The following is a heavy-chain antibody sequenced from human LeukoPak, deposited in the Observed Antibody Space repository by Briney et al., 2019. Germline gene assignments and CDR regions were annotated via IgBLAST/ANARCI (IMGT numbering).Heavy chain of an antibody. CDR2: IIPIFGTA. Sequence: GASVKVSCKASGGTFISYAISWVRQAPGQGLEWMGGIIPIFGTANYAQKFQGRVTITADESTSTAYMELSSLRSEDTAVYCCARGTTVTTSFDYWGQGTLVTVSS. CDR1: GGTFISYA. CDR3: ARGTTVTTSFDY. V-gene: IGHV1-69*13. J-gene: IGHJ4*02. D-gene: IGHD4-17*01.